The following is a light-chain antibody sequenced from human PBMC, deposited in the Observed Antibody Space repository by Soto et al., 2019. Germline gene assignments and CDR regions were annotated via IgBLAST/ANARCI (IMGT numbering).Light chain of an antibody. CDR3: QQYNQWSYT. J-gene: IGKJ2*01. CDR2: GAS. V-gene: IGKV3-15*01. Sequence: EIVMTQSPATLSVSPGERTTLSCRASHSIGSNLAWYQQKPGQAPRILSYGASTRAIGIPARFSGSGSGTDFTLTISSLQSEDFAVYFCQQYNQWSYTFGQGTKLEIK. CDR1: HSIGSN.